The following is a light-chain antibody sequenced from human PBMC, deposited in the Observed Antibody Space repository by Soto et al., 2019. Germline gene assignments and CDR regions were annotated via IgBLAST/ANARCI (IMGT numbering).Light chain of an antibody. V-gene: IGKV3-15*01. CDR3: LQYNNWPLYT. CDR1: QSVGGN. Sequence: EIVMTQSPATLSVSPGERATLSCRASQSVGGNLAWYQQRPGRAPRLLIYDASNRATDIPARFSGSGSGTEFTLTISSLQSEDFALYYCLQYNNWPLYTFGQGTKLEIK. J-gene: IGKJ2*01. CDR2: DAS.